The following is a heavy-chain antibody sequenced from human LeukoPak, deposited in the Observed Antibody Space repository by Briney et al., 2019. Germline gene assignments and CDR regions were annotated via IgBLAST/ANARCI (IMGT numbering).Heavy chain of an antibody. V-gene: IGHV1-69*04. J-gene: IGHJ4*02. Sequence: ASVKVSCKASGGTFSSYAISWVRQAPGQGLEWMGRIIPILGIANYAQKFQGRVTITADKPTSTAYMELSSLRSEDTAVYYCARNLRGLYYFDYWGQGTLVTVSS. CDR1: GGTFSSYA. CDR2: IIPILGIA. D-gene: IGHD3-10*01. CDR3: ARNLRGLYYFDY.